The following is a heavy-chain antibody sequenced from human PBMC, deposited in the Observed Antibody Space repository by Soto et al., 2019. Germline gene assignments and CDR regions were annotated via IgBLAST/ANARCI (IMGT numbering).Heavy chain of an antibody. Sequence: EVQLLESGGGLVQPGGSLRLSCAASGFTFSSYAMNWVRQAPGKGLEWVSVISGSGGSTYYADAVKGRFTISRDNPKNTLYLKMTSLRAEDTAVYYCAKRTVGWYFDLWGRGTLVTVSS. D-gene: IGHD4-17*01. V-gene: IGHV3-23*01. CDR1: GFTFSSYA. CDR2: ISGSGGST. J-gene: IGHJ2*01. CDR3: AKRTVGWYFDL.